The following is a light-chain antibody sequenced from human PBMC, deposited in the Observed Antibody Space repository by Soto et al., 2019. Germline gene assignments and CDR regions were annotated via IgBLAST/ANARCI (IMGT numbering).Light chain of an antibody. CDR2: DAS. CDR3: PRSNNWPPPLT. J-gene: IGKJ3*01. Sequence: VWTQSPATLSLSPGERATLSCRASQSISSHLAWYQHKPGQAPRLLIYDASKRATGIPGRFSGSGSGTAFTLTISSLEPENFAVYYCPRSNNWPPPLTFGPGTKGHI. V-gene: IGKV3-11*01. CDR1: QSISSH.